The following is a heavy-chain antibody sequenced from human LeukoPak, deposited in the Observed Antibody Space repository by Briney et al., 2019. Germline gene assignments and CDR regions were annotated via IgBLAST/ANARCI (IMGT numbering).Heavy chain of an antibody. Sequence: SETLSLTCTVSGGSISSYYWSSIRQPAGKGLEWIGRIYTSGSTNYNPSLKGRVTMSVDTSKNQFSLKLSSVTAADTAVYYCARGLVTTVTTFDPWGQGTLVTVSS. D-gene: IGHD4-17*01. V-gene: IGHV4-4*07. CDR2: IYTSGST. CDR3: ARGLVTTVTTFDP. J-gene: IGHJ5*02. CDR1: GGSISSYY.